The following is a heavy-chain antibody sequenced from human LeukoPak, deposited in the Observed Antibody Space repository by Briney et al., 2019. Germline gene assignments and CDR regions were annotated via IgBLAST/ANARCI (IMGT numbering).Heavy chain of an antibody. CDR2: IYYSGST. J-gene: IGHJ3*02. V-gene: IGHV4-39*01. D-gene: IGHD3-10*01. Sequence: PSETLSLTCTVSGGSISSSSYYWGWIRQPPGKGLEWIGSIYYSGSTYYNPSLKSRVTISVDTSKNQFSLKLSSVTAADTAAYYCARLGSGSYFRGAFDIWGQGTMVTVSS. CDR3: ARLGSGSYFRGAFDI. CDR1: GGSISSSSYY.